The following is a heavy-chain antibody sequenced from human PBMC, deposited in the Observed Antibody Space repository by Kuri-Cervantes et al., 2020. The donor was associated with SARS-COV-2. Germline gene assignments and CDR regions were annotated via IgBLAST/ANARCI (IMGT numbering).Heavy chain of an antibody. CDR1: GFNFSTTD. Sequence: GESLKISCVASGFNFSTTDMHWVRQAPGKGLEWVTFISSDGKNKNCIASGKGRFTISRDNSQNTLSLQLKSLRSEDAAMYYCAKDGVGAHDFWGQGTLVTVPS. CDR3: AKDGVGAHDF. CDR2: ISSDGKNK. D-gene: IGHD4/OR15-4a*01. V-gene: IGHV3-30*18. J-gene: IGHJ4*02.